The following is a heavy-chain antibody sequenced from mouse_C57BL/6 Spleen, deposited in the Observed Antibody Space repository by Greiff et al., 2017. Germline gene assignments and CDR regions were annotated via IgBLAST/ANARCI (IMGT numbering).Heavy chain of an antibody. J-gene: IGHJ4*01. CDR1: GYSFTGYF. CDR2: INPYNGDT. V-gene: IGHV1-20*01. Sequence: VQLKESGPELVKPGDSVKISCKASGYSFTGYFMNWVMQSHGKSLEWIGRINPYNGDTFYNQKFKGKATLTVDKSSSTAHMELRSLTSEDSAVYYCAGSSYDGRGAMDYWGQGTSVTVSS. CDR3: AGSSYDGRGAMDY. D-gene: IGHD2-12*01.